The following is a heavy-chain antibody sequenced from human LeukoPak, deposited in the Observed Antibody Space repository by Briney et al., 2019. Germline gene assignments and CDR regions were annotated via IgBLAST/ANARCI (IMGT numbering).Heavy chain of an antibody. Sequence: GGSLRLSCAASGFTFRTDWMTWVRQAPGKGLEWVANIKTDGSQTYYLDSVKGRFTIYRDNAKNFLSLQLGSLRADDTGVYYCARASMGGRDYHLDSWGQGTLVTVSS. J-gene: IGHJ4*02. D-gene: IGHD4/OR15-4a*01. CDR2: IKTDGSQT. V-gene: IGHV3-7*01. CDR1: GFTFRTDW. CDR3: ARASMGGRDYHLDS.